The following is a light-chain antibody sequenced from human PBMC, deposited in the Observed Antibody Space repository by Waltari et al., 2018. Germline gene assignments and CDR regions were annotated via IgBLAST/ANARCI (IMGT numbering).Light chain of an antibody. CDR1: QDISNH. CDR2: DVS. V-gene: IGKV1-33*01. Sequence: DIEMTQSPSSLSASVGENVPITCRASQDISNHLSWIQQKPGKAPKLLIYDVSKLETGVASRFSGGGSRADFTLIINDVQPEDVATYYCQQYDSLTLLTFGQGTRLE. CDR3: QQYDSLTLLT. J-gene: IGKJ5*01.